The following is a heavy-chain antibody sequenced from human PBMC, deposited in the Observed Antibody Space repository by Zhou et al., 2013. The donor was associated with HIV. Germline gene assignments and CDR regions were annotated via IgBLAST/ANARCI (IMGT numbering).Heavy chain of an antibody. D-gene: IGHD3-22*01. V-gene: IGHV1-69*12. CDR2: IIPIFGTT. Sequence: QVQVVQSGAEMKKPGSSMKVSCKASGGTFDSYGINWVRQAPGQGLEWMGGIIPIFGTTNYAQKFQGRVTITADESTSTASMELSSLTSEDTAVYLCARAYYYDSQTEPNANLGWYYFDYWGQGTLVTVSS. CDR3: ARAYYYDSQTEPNANLGWYYFDY. J-gene: IGHJ4*02. CDR1: GGTFDSYG.